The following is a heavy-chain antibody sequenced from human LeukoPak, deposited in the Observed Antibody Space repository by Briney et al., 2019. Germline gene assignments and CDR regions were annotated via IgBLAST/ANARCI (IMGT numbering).Heavy chain of an antibody. CDR2: IYYSGST. V-gene: IGHV4-39*07. J-gene: IGHJ4*02. Sequence: SETLSLTCTVSGGSISSSSYYWGWVRQPPGKGLEWIGSIYYSGSTYYNPSLKSRVTISVDTSKNQFSLKLSSVTAADTAVYYCARGRYYFDYWGQGTLVTVSS. CDR3: ARGRYYFDY. CDR1: GGSISSSSYY.